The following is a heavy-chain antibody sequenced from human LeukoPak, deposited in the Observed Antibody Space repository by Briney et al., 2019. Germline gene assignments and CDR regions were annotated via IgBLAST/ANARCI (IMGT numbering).Heavy chain of an antibody. CDR2: MNPNSGNT. Sequence: GASVKVSCKASGYTFTSYDINWVRQATGQGLEWMGWMNPNSGNTGYAQKFQGRVTITRNTSISTAYMELSSLTPEDTAVYYCAAGLDCVSGVCYTLEVYYYYMDVWGKGTTVTVSS. J-gene: IGHJ6*03. CDR1: GYTFTSYD. CDR3: AAGLDCVSGVCYTLEVYYYYMDV. D-gene: IGHD2-8*02. V-gene: IGHV1-8*03.